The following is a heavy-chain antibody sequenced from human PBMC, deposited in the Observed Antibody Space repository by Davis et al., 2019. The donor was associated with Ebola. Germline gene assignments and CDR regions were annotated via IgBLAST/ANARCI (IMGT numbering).Heavy chain of an antibody. CDR3: ARGWLRRGMDV. CDR1: GDCVSSCG. D-gene: IGHD5-18*01. V-gene: IGHV6-1*01. Sequence: PSETLSLTCAISGDCVSSCGWNWIRQSPSRGLEWLGRTYYSSSKWYNDYAVSVTSRITINADTSKNQFSLQLDSVTPEDTALYYCARGWLRRGMDVWGEGTTVTVSS. CDR2: TYYSSSKWYN. J-gene: IGHJ6*04.